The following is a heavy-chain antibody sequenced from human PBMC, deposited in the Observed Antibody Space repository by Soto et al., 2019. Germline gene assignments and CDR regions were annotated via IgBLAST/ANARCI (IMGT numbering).Heavy chain of an antibody. CDR3: ARGYCSGGSCYHIYLVY. CDR2: INHSGST. Sequence: PSETLSLTCAVYGGSFSGYYWSWIRQPPGKGLEWIGEINHSGSTNYNPSLKSRVTISVDTSKNQFSLKLSSVTAADTAVYYCARGYCSGGSCYHIYLVYWGPGTLVTVSS. CDR1: GGSFSGYY. D-gene: IGHD2-15*01. V-gene: IGHV4-34*01. J-gene: IGHJ4*02.